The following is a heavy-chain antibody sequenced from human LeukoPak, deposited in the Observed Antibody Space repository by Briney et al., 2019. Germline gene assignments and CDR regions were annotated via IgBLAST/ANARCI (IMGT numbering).Heavy chain of an antibody. CDR2: INSDGSST. D-gene: IGHD3-16*01. J-gene: IGHJ4*02. CDR3: ARGRGMGSHDY. V-gene: IGHV3-74*01. Sequence: PGGSPRLSCAASGFTLSSYWMHWVRQAPGKGLVWVSRINSDGSSTSYADSVKGRFTISRDNAKYTLYLQMNSLRADDTAVYYCARGRGMGSHDYWGQGTLVTVSS. CDR1: GFTLSSYW.